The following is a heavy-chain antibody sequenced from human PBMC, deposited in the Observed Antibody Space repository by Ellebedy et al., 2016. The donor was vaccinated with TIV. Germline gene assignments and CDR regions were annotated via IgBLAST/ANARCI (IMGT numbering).Heavy chain of an antibody. V-gene: IGHV3-30-3*01. J-gene: IGHJ4*02. D-gene: IGHD3-10*01. CDR2: ISYDGSDI. CDR3: ASGTIVRGPIDY. Sequence: GESLKISXAASGFAFSKYAMHWVRQAPGKGLECVAVISYDGSDIKYPDSVKGRLTISRDNSKSTLYLQMSSLKTEDTAVYYCASGTIVRGPIDYWGQGTLVTVSS. CDR1: GFAFSKYA.